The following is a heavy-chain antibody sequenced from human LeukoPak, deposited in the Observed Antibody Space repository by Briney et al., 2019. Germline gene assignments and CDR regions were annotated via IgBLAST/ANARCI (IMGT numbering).Heavy chain of an antibody. CDR1: GFTFSSYG. CDR3: AKDGLYGSSWYSLDS. J-gene: IGHJ4*02. V-gene: IGHV3-30*18. D-gene: IGHD6-13*01. CDR2: ISYDGSNE. Sequence: GGSLRLSCAASGFTFSSYGMHWVRQAPGKGLEWVAAISYDGSNEYYVDSVKGRFTISRDNSKNTLFLQINSLRVEDTAVYYCAKDGLYGSSWYSLDSWGQGTLVTVSS.